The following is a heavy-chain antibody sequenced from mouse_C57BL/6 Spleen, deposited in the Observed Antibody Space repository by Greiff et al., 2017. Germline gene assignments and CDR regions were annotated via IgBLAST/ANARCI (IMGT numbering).Heavy chain of an antibody. Sequence: EVNVVESGAELVKPGASVKLSCTASGFNIKDYYMHWVKQRTEQGLEWIGRIDPEDGETKYAPKFPGKATITADTASNTAYLQLGSLTSEDTAVYYCASFGGTVVATGYWGQGTTLTVSS. V-gene: IGHV14-2*01. D-gene: IGHD1-1*01. CDR1: GFNIKDYY. J-gene: IGHJ2*01. CDR2: IDPEDGET. CDR3: ASFGGTVVATGY.